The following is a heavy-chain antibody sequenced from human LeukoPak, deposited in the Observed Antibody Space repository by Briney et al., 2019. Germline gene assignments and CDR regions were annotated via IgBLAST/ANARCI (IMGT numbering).Heavy chain of an antibody. J-gene: IGHJ5*02. V-gene: IGHV3-21*01. CDR2: ISSSSSYI. CDR1: GFTFSSYS. D-gene: IGHD1-26*01. CDR3: ARVNGVGATP. Sequence: GGSLRLSCSASGFTFSSYSMNWVRQAPGKGLEWVSSISSSSSYIYYADSVKGRFTISRDNAKNSLYLQMNSLRAEDTAVYYCARVNGVGATPWGQGTLVTVSS.